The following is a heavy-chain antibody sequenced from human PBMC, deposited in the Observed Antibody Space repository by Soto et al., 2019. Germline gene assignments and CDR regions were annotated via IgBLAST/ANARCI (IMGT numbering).Heavy chain of an antibody. Sequence: GGSLRLSCAASGFTFSSYAMSWVRQAPGKGLEWVSAISGSGGSTYYADSVKGRFTIARDNTKNTLYLQMNSLRAEDTAVYYCAKDLAWDIVVVPAAIGQYGMDVWGQGTTVTVSS. V-gene: IGHV3-23*01. D-gene: IGHD2-2*01. CDR2: ISGSGGST. CDR1: GFTFSSYA. J-gene: IGHJ6*02. CDR3: AKDLAWDIVVVPAAIGQYGMDV.